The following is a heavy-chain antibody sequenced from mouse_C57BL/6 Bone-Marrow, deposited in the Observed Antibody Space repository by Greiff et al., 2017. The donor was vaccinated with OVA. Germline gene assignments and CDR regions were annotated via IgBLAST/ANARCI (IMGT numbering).Heavy chain of an antibody. CDR2: IDPSDSYT. D-gene: IGHD2-2*01. V-gene: IGHV1-50*01. Sequence: QSCKASGYTFTSYWMQWVKQRPGQGLEWIGEIDPSDSYTNYNQKFKGKATLTVDTSSSTAYMQLSSLTSEDSAVYYCARRIYYGYDDWFAYWGQGTLVTVSA. J-gene: IGHJ3*01. CDR1: GYTFTSYW. CDR3: ARRIYYGYDDWFAY.